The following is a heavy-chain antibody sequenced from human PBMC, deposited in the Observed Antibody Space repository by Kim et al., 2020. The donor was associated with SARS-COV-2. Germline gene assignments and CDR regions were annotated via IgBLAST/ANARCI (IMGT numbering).Heavy chain of an antibody. Sequence: GGSLRLSCAVSGFTFSAYSMNWVRQAPGKGLEWVSSISTRSSYIYYADSVKGRFTISRDNAKNSLYLQMSSLRADDTAVYYCARVLETGVVITGFDYWGQGTLATVSA. CDR1: GFTFSAYS. V-gene: IGHV3-21*01. D-gene: IGHD3-22*01. CDR2: ISTRSSYI. CDR3: ARVLETGVVITGFDY. J-gene: IGHJ4*02.